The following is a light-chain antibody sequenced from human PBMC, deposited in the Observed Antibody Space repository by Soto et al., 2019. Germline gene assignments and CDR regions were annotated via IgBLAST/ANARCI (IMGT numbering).Light chain of an antibody. CDR2: AAS. J-gene: IGKJ3*01. V-gene: IGKV1-39*01. CDR3: QQSYSTLFT. CDR1: QSISSY. Sequence: DIQMTQSPSSLSASVGDRVTITCRASQSISSYLNWYQQKPGKAPKLLIYAASSLQSEVPSRFSGSGSGTDFTLTISSLQPEDFATYYCQQSYSTLFTFGPGTKVDI.